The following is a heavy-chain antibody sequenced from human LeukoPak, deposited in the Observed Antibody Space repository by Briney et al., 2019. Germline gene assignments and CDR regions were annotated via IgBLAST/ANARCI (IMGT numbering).Heavy chain of an antibody. V-gene: IGHV3-7*03. J-gene: IGHJ4*02. CDR2: IRQDGSEK. D-gene: IGHD4-11*01. CDR1: GFTFSSYW. CDR3: ARKRGPQQYYFDF. Sequence: GGSLRLSCAASGFTFSSYWMSWVRQAPGKGLEWVANIRQDGSEKYYVDSVKGRFTISRDNAKNSLYLQMNSLRPEDTALYFCARKRGPQQYYFDFWGQGTLVIVSS.